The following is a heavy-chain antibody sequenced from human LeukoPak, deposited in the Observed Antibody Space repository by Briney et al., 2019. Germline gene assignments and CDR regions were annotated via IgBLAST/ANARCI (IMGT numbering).Heavy chain of an antibody. CDR3: ARDAASYCSSTSCPYGY. V-gene: IGHV1-18*01. CDR1: GYTFTSYG. CDR2: ISAYNGNT. Sequence: ASVKVSCKASGYTFTSYGISWVRQAPGQGLEWLGWISAYNGNTNYAQKLQGRVTMTTDTSTSTAYMELRSLRSDDTAVYYCARDAASYCSSTSCPYGYWGQGTLVTVSS. J-gene: IGHJ4*02. D-gene: IGHD2-2*01.